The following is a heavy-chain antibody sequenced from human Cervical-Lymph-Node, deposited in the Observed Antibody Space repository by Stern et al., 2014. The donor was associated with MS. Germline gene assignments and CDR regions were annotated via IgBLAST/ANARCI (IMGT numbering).Heavy chain of an antibody. J-gene: IGHJ6*02. CDR1: GFSFNTYW. CDR3: ARDMRNGHYGMDV. CDR2: LNSDGSIT. Sequence: EVQLVESGGGLVQPGGSLRLSCAASGFSFNTYWMHWVRQAPGKGLVWVSRLNSDGSITSYADSVKGRFTISRDIAKNTLYLQMNSLRVDDTGVYYCARDMRNGHYGMDVWGQGTTVIVSS. D-gene: IGHD1-1*01. V-gene: IGHV3-74*01.